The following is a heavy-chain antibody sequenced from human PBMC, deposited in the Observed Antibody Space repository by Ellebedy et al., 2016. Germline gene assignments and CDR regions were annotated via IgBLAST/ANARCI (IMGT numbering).Heavy chain of an antibody. CDR3: AKDMRPPDYGMDV. J-gene: IGHJ6*02. D-gene: IGHD2-2*01. CDR2: INSDGSST. CDR1: GFTFSSYW. V-gene: IGHV3-74*01. Sequence: GGSLRLSCAASGFTFSSYWMHWVRQAPGKGLVWVSRINSDGSSTSYADSVKGRFTISRDNAKNTLYLQMNSLRAEDTALYYCAKDMRPPDYGMDVWGQGTTVTVSS.